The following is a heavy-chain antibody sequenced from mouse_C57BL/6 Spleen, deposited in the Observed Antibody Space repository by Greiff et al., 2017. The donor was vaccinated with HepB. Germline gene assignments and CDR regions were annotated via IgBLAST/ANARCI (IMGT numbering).Heavy chain of an antibody. CDR2: IYPSDSET. D-gene: IGHD1-1*02. CDR1: GYTFTSYW. CDR3: ARARLSWYFDV. J-gene: IGHJ1*03. Sequence: QVQLQQSGAELVRPGSSVKLSCKASGYTFTSYWMDWVKQRPGQGLEWIGNIYPSDSETHYNQKFKGKATLTVDKSSITAYMELNSLTSEDSAVYYCARARLSWYFDVWGTGTTVTVSS. V-gene: IGHV1-61*01.